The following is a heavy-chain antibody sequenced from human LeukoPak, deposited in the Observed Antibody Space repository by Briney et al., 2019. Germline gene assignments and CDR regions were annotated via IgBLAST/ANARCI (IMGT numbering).Heavy chain of an antibody. CDR1: GGSISSSNW. V-gene: IGHV4-4*02. CDR2: IYHSVST. Sequence: SGTLSLTCAVSGGSISSSNWWSWVRRPPGKGLEWIGEIYHSVSTNYNPSLKSRVTISGDRSKNQFSLKLSSVTAADTAIYFCARARNDILAGYYSFDYWGQGTLVTVSS. D-gene: IGHD3-9*01. CDR3: ARARNDILAGYYSFDY. J-gene: IGHJ4*02.